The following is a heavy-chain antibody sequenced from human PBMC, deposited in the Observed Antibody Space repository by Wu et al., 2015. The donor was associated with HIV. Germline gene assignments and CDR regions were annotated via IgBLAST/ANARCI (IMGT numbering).Heavy chain of an antibody. D-gene: IGHD3-10*01. J-gene: IGHJ6*02. CDR2: STLTVVA. CDR1: DXPXPAT. CDR3: ARDPYGSGYYYYGMDV. V-gene: IGHV1-2*02. Sequence: QVQLVQSGAXGXEAWGLSEGLCKASDXPXPATXCTGCDRPLDKGLSGWDGSTLTVVAQTMHRSFQGRVTMTRDTSISTAYMELSRLRSDDTAVYYCARDPYGSGYYYYGMDVWGQGTTVTVSS.